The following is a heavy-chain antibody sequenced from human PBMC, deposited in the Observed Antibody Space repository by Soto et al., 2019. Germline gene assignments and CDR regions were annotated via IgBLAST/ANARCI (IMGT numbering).Heavy chain of an antibody. CDR3: AARDIVVVPAAISQWGDAFDI. CDR1: GASIRSSNFY. Sequence: PSETLSLTCTVSGASIRSSNFYWGWIRQPPGKGLEWIGKINHSGSTNYNPSLKSRVTISVDTSKNQFSLKLSSVTAADTAVYYCAARDIVVVPAAISQWGDAFDIWGQGTMVTVSS. V-gene: IGHV4-39*07. J-gene: IGHJ3*02. D-gene: IGHD2-2*02. CDR2: INHSGST.